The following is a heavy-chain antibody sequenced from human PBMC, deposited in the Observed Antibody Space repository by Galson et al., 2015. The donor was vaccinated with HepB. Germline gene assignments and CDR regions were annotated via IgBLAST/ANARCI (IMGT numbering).Heavy chain of an antibody. CDR3: ARDVVVVAATLYYFDY. CDR1: GYTFTSYG. CDR2: ISAYNGNT. J-gene: IGHJ4*02. Sequence: SVKVSCKASGYTFTSYGISWVRQAPGQGLEWMGWISAYNGNTNYAQKLQGRVTMTTDTSTSTAYMELRSLRSDDTAVYYCARDVVVVAATLYYFDYWGQGTLVTVSS. D-gene: IGHD2-15*01. V-gene: IGHV1-18*01.